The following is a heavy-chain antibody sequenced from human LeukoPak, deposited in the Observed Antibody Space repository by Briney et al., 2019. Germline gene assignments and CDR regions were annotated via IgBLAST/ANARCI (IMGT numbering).Heavy chain of an antibody. D-gene: IGHD3-22*01. V-gene: IGHV4-31*03. CDR2: IYYSGST. J-gene: IGHJ4*02. Sequence: SETLSLTCTVSGGSISSGDYYWSWIRQHPGKGLEWIGYIYYSGSTYYHPSLKSRVTISVDTSKNQFSLKLSSVTAADTAVYYCARGFLDDSSGYLDYWGQGTLVTVSS. CDR1: GGSISSGDYY. CDR3: ARGFLDDSSGYLDY.